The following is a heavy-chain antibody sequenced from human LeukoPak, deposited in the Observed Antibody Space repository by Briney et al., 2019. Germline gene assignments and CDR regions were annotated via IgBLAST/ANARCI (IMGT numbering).Heavy chain of an antibody. CDR2: INPSGGST. CDR3: ASSSRGRLGWDYGMDV. Sequence: ASVKVSCKASEYTFTSYFMHWVRQAPGQGLEWMGVINPSGGSTSYAQKFQGRVTMTSDTSTGTVYMEVRSLRSEDTAVYYCASSSRGRLGWDYGMDVWGQGTTVTVSS. J-gene: IGHJ6*02. V-gene: IGHV1-46*01. CDR1: EYTFTSYF. D-gene: IGHD1-26*01.